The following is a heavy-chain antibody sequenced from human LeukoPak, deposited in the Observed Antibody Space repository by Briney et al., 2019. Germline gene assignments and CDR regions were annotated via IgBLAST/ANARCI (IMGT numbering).Heavy chain of an antibody. Sequence: ASVKVSCKASGYTFTSYGISWVRQAPGQGLEWMGWISAYNGNTNYAQKLQGRVTMTTDTSTSTAYMELSSLRSEDTAVYYRVYGDYGAMGMDVWGQGTMVTVSS. CDR2: ISAYNGNT. V-gene: IGHV1-18*01. D-gene: IGHD4-17*01. CDR3: VYGDYGAMGMDV. J-gene: IGHJ6*02. CDR1: GYTFTSYG.